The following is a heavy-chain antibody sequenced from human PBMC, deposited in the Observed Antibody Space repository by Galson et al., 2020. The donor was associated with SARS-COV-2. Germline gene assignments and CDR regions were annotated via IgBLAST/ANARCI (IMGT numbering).Heavy chain of an antibody. J-gene: IGHJ6*02. V-gene: IGHV1-18*01. CDR3: AREGWGYSGYDYPDYYYGMDV. D-gene: IGHD5-12*01. CDR2: ISAYNGNT. CDR1: GYTFTSYG. Sequence: ASVKVSCKASGYTFTSYGISWVRQAPGQGLEWMGWISAYNGNTNYAQKLQGRVTMTTDTSTSTAYMELRSLRSHDTAVYYCAREGWGYSGYDYPDYYYGMDVWGQGTTVTVSS.